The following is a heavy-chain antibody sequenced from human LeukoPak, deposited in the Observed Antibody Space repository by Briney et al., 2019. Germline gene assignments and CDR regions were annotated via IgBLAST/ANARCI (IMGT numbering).Heavy chain of an antibody. Sequence: PGRSLRLSCAASGFTFSSYGMHWVRQAPGKGLEWVAVISYDGSNKYYADSVKGRFTISRDNSKNTLYLQMNSLRAEDTAVYYCARQGYNYYGMDVWGQGTTVTVSS. CDR3: ARQGYNYYGMDV. CDR1: GFTFSSYG. V-gene: IGHV3-30*03. J-gene: IGHJ6*02. CDR2: ISYDGSNK.